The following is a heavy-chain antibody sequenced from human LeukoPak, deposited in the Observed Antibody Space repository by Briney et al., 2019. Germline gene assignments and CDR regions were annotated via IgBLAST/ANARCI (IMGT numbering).Heavy chain of an antibody. V-gene: IGHV3-21*01. CDR1: GFTFSSFS. CDR2: IGVTSGYI. J-gene: IGHJ4*02. CDR3: ARRFGDLLLDY. Sequence: PGGSLRLSCVVSGFTFSSFSMNWARQAPGKGLEWVSGIGVTSGYIYYADAVKGRFTISRDNAKNSLYLQMNSLRVEDTAIYYCARRFGDLLLDYWGQGTLVTVSS. D-gene: IGHD3-10*01.